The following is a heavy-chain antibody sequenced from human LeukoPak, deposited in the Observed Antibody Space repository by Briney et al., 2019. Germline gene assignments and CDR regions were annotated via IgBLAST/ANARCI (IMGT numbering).Heavy chain of an antibody. D-gene: IGHD2-21*02. CDR2: ISAYNGNT. CDR1: GYTFTSYG. CDR3: ARGISGGFWENCGGDCYYDY. Sequence: ASVKVSCKASGYTFTSYGISWVRQAPGQGLEWMGWISAYNGNTNYAQKLQGRVTMTTDTSTSTAYMELRSLRSDDTAVYYCARGISGGFWENCGGDCYYDYWGQGTLVTVSS. V-gene: IGHV1-18*01. J-gene: IGHJ4*02.